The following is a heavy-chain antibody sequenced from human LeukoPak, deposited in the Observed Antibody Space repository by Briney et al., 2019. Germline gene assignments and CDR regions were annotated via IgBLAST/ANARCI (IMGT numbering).Heavy chain of an antibody. CDR1: GGSISSSSYY. Sequence: SETLSLTCTVSGGSISSSSYYWGWIRQPPGQGLEWIGSIYYSGSTYYNPSLKSRVTISVDPSKNQFSLKLSSVTAADTAVYYCARRSGYSYGYAYYYYYMDVWGKGTTVTVSS. CDR3: ARRSGYSYGYAYYYYYMDV. J-gene: IGHJ6*03. D-gene: IGHD5-18*01. V-gene: IGHV4-39*01. CDR2: IYYSGST.